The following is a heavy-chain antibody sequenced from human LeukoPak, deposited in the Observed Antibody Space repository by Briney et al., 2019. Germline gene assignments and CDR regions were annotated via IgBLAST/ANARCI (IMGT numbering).Heavy chain of an antibody. CDR3: ARDGTVGATGYYYMDV. CDR2: INPSGGST. Sequence: ASVKVSCKASGYTLTSYYMHWVRQAPGQGLEWMGIINPSGGSTSYAQKFQGRVTMTRDMSTSTVYMELSSLRSEDTAVYYCARDGTVGATGYYYMDVWGKGTTVTVSS. J-gene: IGHJ6*03. V-gene: IGHV1-46*01. CDR1: GYTLTSYY. D-gene: IGHD1-26*01.